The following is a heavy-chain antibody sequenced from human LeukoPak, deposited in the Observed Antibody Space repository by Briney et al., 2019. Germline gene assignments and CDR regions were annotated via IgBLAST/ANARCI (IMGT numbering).Heavy chain of an antibody. CDR1: GFTFSSYA. CDR2: ISIGSSPYT. J-gene: IGHJ4*02. Sequence: GGSLRLSCAASGFTFSSYAMSWVRQAPGKGLEWVSAISIGSSPYTYYADSLKGRFTISRDNAKNSVCLQMNSLRPEDTAVYYCASYTLWYGDSWGQGTLVTVSS. CDR3: ASYTLWYGDS. V-gene: IGHV3-21*06. D-gene: IGHD3-10*01.